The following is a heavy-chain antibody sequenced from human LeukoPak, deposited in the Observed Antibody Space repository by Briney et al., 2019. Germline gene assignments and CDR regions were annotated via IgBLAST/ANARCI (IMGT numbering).Heavy chain of an antibody. CDR3: ARDNSGYGFFDY. CDR1: GFTVSSNY. Sequence: GGSLRLSCAASGFTVSSNYMSWVRQAPGKGLEWVSVIYSGGRTFYADSVKGRFTISRDNSKNTLYLQMNSLRAEDTAVYYCARDNSGYGFFDYWGQGTLVTVSS. J-gene: IGHJ4*02. D-gene: IGHD5-12*01. CDR2: IYSGGRT. V-gene: IGHV3-53*01.